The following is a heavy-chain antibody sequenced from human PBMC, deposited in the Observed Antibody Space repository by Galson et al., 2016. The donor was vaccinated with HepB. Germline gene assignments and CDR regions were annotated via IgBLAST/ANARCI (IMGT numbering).Heavy chain of an antibody. CDR2: INHSGST. CDR1: GGSLSGSY. J-gene: IGHJ5*02. D-gene: IGHD2-2*01. V-gene: IGHV4-34*01. CDR3: ARERGRRRAPAPPSWFDP. Sequence: SETLSLTCAVYGGSLSGSYWSWIRQPPGKGLEWIGEINHSGSTNFNPSLKSRLTISVDTSKNQFSLKLNSVTAADTAVYYCARERGRRRAPAPPSWFDPWGQGTLVTVSS.